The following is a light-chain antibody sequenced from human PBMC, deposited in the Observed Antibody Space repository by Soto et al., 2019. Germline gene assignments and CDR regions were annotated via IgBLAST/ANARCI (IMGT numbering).Light chain of an antibody. V-gene: IGLV1-51*01. CDR2: DNN. Sequence: QSVLTQSPSVSAAPGQKVTISCSGSSXNIGNNYVSWYQQLPGTAPKLLIYDNNKRPPGIPDRFSGSKSGTSGTLDITGLQTGDEADYYCATWDGSLPGEVFGGGTKVTVL. CDR1: SXNIGNNY. J-gene: IGLJ2*01. CDR3: ATWDGSLPGEV.